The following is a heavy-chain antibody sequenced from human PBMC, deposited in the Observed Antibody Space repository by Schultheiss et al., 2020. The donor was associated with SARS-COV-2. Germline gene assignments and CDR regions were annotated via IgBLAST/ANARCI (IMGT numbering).Heavy chain of an antibody. CDR1: GFSLSNARMG. D-gene: IGHD6-19*01. J-gene: IGHJ4*02. Sequence: SGPTLVKPTKTLTLTCTVSGFSLSNARMGVSWIRQPPGKALEWLAHIFSNDEKSYSTSLKTRLTISKDTSKSQVVLTMTNMDPVDTATYYCARIRYSSGWYTRGYYFDYWGQGTLVTVSS. CDR2: IFSNDEK. V-gene: IGHV2-26*01. CDR3: ARIRYSSGWYTRGYYFDY.